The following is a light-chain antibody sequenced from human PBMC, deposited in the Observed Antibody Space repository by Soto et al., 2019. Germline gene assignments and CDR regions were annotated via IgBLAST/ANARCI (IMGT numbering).Light chain of an antibody. CDR3: QQYHNWPPIT. Sequence: IVRTHAPFTLSVSPLERATLSFMCSQFVSSNLAWYQQKPGQAPRLLIYGASTRATGIPARFSGSGSGTEFTLTISNLQSEDFAVYFCQQYHNWPPITFGQGTRLEIK. CDR1: QFVSSN. V-gene: IGKV3D-15*01. CDR2: GAS. J-gene: IGKJ5*01.